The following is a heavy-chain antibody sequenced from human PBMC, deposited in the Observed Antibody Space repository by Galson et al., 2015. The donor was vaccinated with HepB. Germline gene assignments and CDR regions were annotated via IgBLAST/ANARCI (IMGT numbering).Heavy chain of an antibody. V-gene: IGHV5-51*01. D-gene: IGHD3-22*01. CDR1: GYNFGDYW. J-gene: IGHJ4*02. CDR2: IYPDDSDT. CDR3: ARRSDSSPYYKSISYYFDH. Sequence: QSGAEVKKPGESLKISCKGSGYNFGDYWIAWVRQVPGKGLEWMGIIYPDDSDTRYSLSFQGQVTISADKSSGTAYLQWSSLKASDTAMYYCARRSDSSPYYKSISYYFDHWGQGTLVTVSS.